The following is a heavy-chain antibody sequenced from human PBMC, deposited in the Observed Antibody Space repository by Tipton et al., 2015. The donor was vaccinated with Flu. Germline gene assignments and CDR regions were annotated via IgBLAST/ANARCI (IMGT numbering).Heavy chain of an antibody. J-gene: IGHJ4*02. D-gene: IGHD6-19*01. CDR1: GGPISSSSYY. Sequence: TLSLTCTVSGGPISSSSYYWAWIRQPPGKGLEWIGTIYYTGTTYFNPSLKSRVTISVDTSQNQFSLRLSSVTAADTAVYYCARRGSGWIYYFDYWGQGTLVTVSS. CDR2: IYYTGTT. V-gene: IGHV4-39*01. CDR3: ARRGSGWIYYFDY.